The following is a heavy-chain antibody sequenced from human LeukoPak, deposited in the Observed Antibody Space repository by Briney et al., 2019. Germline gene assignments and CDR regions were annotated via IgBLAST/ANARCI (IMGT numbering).Heavy chain of an antibody. J-gene: IGHJ4*02. CDR1: GFTFSSYG. Sequence: GGSLRLSCAASGFTFSSYGMHWVRQAPGKGLEWVAFIRYDGSNKYYTDSVKGRFTISRDNSKNTLYLQMNSLRAEDTAVYYCARGHLTWVAAVYYWGQGTLVTVSS. CDR2: IRYDGSNK. CDR3: ARGHLTWVAAVYY. V-gene: IGHV3-30*02. D-gene: IGHD6-13*01.